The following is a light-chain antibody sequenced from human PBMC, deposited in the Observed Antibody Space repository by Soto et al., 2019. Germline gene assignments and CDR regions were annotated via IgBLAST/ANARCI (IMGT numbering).Light chain of an antibody. Sequence: EIVLTQSPGTLSLSPGERATLSCSASQSVSSSYLVWHQQKPGQAPRLLIYAASRRATGIPDRFSGSGSGTDFTLTISRLEPEDFAVYYCQQYGSSPWTFGQGTKV. CDR1: QSVSSSY. CDR2: AAS. J-gene: IGKJ1*01. V-gene: IGKV3-20*01. CDR3: QQYGSSPWT.